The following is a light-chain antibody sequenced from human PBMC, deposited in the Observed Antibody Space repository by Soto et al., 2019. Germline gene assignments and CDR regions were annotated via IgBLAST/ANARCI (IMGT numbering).Light chain of an antibody. CDR3: SSYTSINTRL. V-gene: IGLV2-14*01. Sequence: QSALTQPASVSGSPGQSITISCTGTTSDVGAYNYVSWYQQHPGKAPKLMVYTVSNRPSGVSKRFSGSKSGNTASLTICGLQAEDEADYYCSSYTSINTRLFGGGTKVTVL. CDR1: TSDVGAYNY. J-gene: IGLJ2*01. CDR2: TVS.